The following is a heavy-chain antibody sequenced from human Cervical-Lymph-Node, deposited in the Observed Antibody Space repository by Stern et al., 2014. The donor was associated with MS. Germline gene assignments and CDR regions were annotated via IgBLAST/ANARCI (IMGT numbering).Heavy chain of an antibody. Sequence: QVTLKESGPALVKPTQTLTLTCTFSGFSLSTSGKRVSWIRQPPGKALEWLARIDWDDDTYYSTSLQTRLTISKDTSKNQVVLTMTNMDPVDTATYYCARSPPYYEFWNDYYYFDYWGQGTLVAVSS. CDR2: IDWDDDT. J-gene: IGHJ4*02. CDR3: ARSPPYYEFWNDYYYFDY. CDR1: GFSLSTSGKR. V-gene: IGHV2-70*04. D-gene: IGHD3-3*01.